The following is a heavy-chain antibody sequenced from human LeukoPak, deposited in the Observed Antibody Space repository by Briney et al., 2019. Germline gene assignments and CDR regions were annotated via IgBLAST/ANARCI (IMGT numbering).Heavy chain of an antibody. CDR1: GYTFTGYY. V-gene: IGHV1-2*02. Sequence: ASVKVSCKASGYTFTGYYMHWVRQAPGQGLEWMGWINPNSGGTNYALKFRGRVTMTRDTSISTAYMELSRLRSDDTAVYYCARFSSGWSFDYWGQGTLVTVSS. CDR3: ARFSSGWSFDY. D-gene: IGHD6-19*01. J-gene: IGHJ4*02. CDR2: INPNSGGT.